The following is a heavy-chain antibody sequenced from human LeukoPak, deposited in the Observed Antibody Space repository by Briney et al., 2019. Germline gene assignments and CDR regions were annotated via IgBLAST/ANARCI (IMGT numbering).Heavy chain of an antibody. J-gene: IGHJ4*02. D-gene: IGHD5-24*01. CDR3: AKAPALEGPFDY. CDR1: GFTFDDYA. Sequence: GGFLRLSCAASGFTFDDYAMHWVRQAPGKGLEWVSGISWNSGSIGYADSVKGRFTISRDNAKNSLYLQMNSLRAEDMALYYCAKAPALEGPFDYWGQGTLVTVSS. CDR2: ISWNSGSI. V-gene: IGHV3-9*03.